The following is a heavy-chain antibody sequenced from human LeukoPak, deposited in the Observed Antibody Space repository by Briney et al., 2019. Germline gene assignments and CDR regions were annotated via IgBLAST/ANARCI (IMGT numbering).Heavy chain of an antibody. CDR2: AFYTGST. CDR1: GGSISHYY. CDR3: ARAPTLYYFDS. Sequence: PSETLSLTCTVSGGSISHYYWSWIRQPPGRGLEWIGCAFYTGSTNYNPSLKSRVTISIDTSKGQFSLRLTSVTAADTAIYYCARAPTLYYFDSWGQGTLVTVSS. J-gene: IGHJ4*02. D-gene: IGHD1-1*01. V-gene: IGHV4-59*01.